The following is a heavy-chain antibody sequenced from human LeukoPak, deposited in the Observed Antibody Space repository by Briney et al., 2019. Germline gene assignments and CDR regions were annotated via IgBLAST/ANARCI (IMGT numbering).Heavy chain of an antibody. V-gene: IGHV3-48*03. D-gene: IGHD6-13*01. Sequence: GGSLRLSCAASGFTFSSYEMNWVRQAPGKGLVWVSYISSSGSTIYYADSVKGRFTISRDNAKNSLYLQMNSLRAEDTAVYYCARAKIAAAGAPVLDYWGQGTLVTVSS. CDR2: ISSSGSTI. J-gene: IGHJ4*02. CDR1: GFTFSSYE. CDR3: ARAKIAAAGAPVLDY.